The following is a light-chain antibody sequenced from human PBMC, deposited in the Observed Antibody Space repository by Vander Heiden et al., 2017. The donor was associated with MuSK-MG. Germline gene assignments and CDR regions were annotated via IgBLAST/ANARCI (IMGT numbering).Light chain of an antibody. V-gene: IGKV1-33*01. J-gene: IGKJ4*01. Sequence: DIQMTQSPSSLSASVGDRVTITCQASQDISNYLNWYQQKPGKAPKVLIYDASNLGTGVPSRFSGSGSGTDFTFTISSLQPEDIATYFCQQYQNLRSPSFGGGTKVEIK. CDR1: QDISNY. CDR3: QQYQNLRSPS. CDR2: DAS.